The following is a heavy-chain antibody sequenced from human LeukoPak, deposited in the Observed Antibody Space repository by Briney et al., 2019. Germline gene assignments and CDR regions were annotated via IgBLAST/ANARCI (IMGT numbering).Heavy chain of an antibody. CDR2: ISYDGSNK. V-gene: IGHV3-30*04. CDR3: ARGRSSWGYYYMDV. D-gene: IGHD6-13*01. J-gene: IGHJ6*03. CDR1: GFTFSSYA. Sequence: PGGSLRLSCAASGFTFSSYAMHWVRQAPGKGLEWVAVISYDGSNKYYADSVKGRFTISRDNSKNTLYLQMNSLRAEDTAVYYCARGRSSWGYYYMDVWGKGTTVTVSS.